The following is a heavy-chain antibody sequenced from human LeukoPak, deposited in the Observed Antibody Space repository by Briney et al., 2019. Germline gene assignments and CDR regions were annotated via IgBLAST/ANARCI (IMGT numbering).Heavy chain of an antibody. V-gene: IGHV4-4*08. CDR1: GDAIIDDS. CDR2: IYEGGSA. D-gene: IGHD3-10*01. CDR3: ARVSWPPGSSWYYFDY. J-gene: IGHJ4*02. Sequence: SETLSLTCTVSGDAIIDDSWSWIRQPPGKGLEWIGYIYEGGSANYNPSLRSRVTISLDTSKNQFSLKLTSVTAADTAMYYCARVSWPPGSSWYYFDYWGQGTLVTVTS.